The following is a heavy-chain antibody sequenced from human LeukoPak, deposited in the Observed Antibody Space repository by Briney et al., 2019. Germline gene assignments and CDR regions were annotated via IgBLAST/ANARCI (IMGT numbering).Heavy chain of an antibody. J-gene: IGHJ4*02. D-gene: IGHD6-6*01. CDR2: IYYSGST. Sequence: SETLSLTCTVSGGSISSSSYYWGWIRHPPGKGLEWIGSIYYSGSTYYNPSLKSRVTISVDTSKNQFSLKLSSVTAADTAVYYCARFPHRIAAPLGDYWGQGTLVTVSS. CDR1: GGSISSSSYY. V-gene: IGHV4-39*01. CDR3: ARFPHRIAAPLGDY.